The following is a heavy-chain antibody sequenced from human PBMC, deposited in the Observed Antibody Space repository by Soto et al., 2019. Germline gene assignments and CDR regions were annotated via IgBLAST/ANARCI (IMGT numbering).Heavy chain of an antibody. Sequence: EVQLVESGGGLVKPGGSLRLSCAASGFTFSSYSMHWVRQAPGKGLEWVSSISSSSSYIYYAGSVKGRFTISRDNAKNALYLQMNSLRAEDTAVYYCARDAKWFGGHWGQGTLVTVSS. CDR3: ARDAKWFGGH. V-gene: IGHV3-21*01. J-gene: IGHJ4*02. CDR1: GFTFSSYS. D-gene: IGHD3-10*01. CDR2: ISSSSSYI.